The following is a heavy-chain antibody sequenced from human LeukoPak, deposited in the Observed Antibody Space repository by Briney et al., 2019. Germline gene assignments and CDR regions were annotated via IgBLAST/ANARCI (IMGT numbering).Heavy chain of an antibody. CDR3: ARELYYYDSSGYSD. CDR1: GFTFSSYE. D-gene: IGHD3-22*01. Sequence: GGSLRLSCAASGFTFSSYEMNWVRQAPGKGLEWVSYISSSGSTIYYADSVKGRFTISRDNAKNSLYLQTNSLRAEDTAVYYCARELYYYDSSGYSDWGQGTLVTVSS. J-gene: IGHJ4*02. V-gene: IGHV3-48*03. CDR2: ISSSGSTI.